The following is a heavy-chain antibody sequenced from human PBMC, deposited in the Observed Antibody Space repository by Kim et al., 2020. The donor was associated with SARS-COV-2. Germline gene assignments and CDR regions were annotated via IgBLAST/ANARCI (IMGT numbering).Heavy chain of an antibody. J-gene: IGHJ4*02. CDR1: GDSLSTYY. CDR3: VRGNKGYNFDY. D-gene: IGHD5-18*01. V-gene: IGHV4-4*07. CDR2: IYSSGSP. Sequence: SETLSLICSVSGDSLSTYYWNWIRQPAGKGLEWIGRIYSSGSPYYNRALRSRVTMSVDTSKNQFSLRLTSVTAADTAVYFCVRGNKGYNFDYWGQGVQVTVSS.